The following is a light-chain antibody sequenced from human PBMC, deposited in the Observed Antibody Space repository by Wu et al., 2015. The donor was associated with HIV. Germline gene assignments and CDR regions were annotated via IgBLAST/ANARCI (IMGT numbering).Light chain of an antibody. CDR2: GAS. CDR1: QSVSSSY. CDR3: QQYGSSLEYS. V-gene: IGKV3-20*01. J-gene: IGKJ2*03. Sequence: EIVLTQSPGTLSLSPGERATLSCRASQSVSSSYLAWYQQKPGQAPRLLIYGASSRATGIPDRFSGSGSGTDFTLTISRLEPEDFAVYYCQQYGSSLEYSFGLGDQAGDQT.